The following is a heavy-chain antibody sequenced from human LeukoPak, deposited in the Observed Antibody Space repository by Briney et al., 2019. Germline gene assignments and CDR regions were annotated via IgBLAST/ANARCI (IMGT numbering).Heavy chain of an antibody. D-gene: IGHD6-19*01. Sequence: GGSLRLSCAAFGFTFSNYWMHWVRQVPGKGLVWVSRIKDDGSMTDYADSVKGRFTISRDNDKNTLYLRMDSLRAEDTAVYYCARVSSGEQWLAFDYWGQGTLVTVFS. CDR2: IKDDGSMT. CDR1: GFTFSNYW. V-gene: IGHV3-74*01. J-gene: IGHJ4*02. CDR3: ARVSSGEQWLAFDY.